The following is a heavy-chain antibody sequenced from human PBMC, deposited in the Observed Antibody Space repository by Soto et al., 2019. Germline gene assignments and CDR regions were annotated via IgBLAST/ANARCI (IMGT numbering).Heavy chain of an antibody. V-gene: IGHV4-39*01. D-gene: IGHD3-3*01. Sequence: QLQLQESGPGLVKPSETLSLTCTVSGGSISSSSYYWGWIRQPPGKGLEWIGSIYYSGSTYYNPSLKSRVTISVDTSKNQFSLKLSSVTAADTAVYYCASLSYYDFWSGYSAELQRDAFDIWGQGTMVTVSS. CDR1: GGSISSSSYY. CDR2: IYYSGST. J-gene: IGHJ3*02. CDR3: ASLSYYDFWSGYSAELQRDAFDI.